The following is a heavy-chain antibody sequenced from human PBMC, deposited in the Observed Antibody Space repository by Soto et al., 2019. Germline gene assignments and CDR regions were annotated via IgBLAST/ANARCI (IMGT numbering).Heavy chain of an antibody. Sequence: SLRLSCAASGFTFSSYAMHWVRQAPGKGLEWVAVISYDGSNKYYADSVKGRFTISRDNSKNTLYLQMNSLRAEDTAVYYCARESYCSGGSCYSSYFDYWGQGTLVTVSS. CDR1: GFTFSSYA. CDR3: ARESYCSGGSCYSSYFDY. D-gene: IGHD2-15*01. J-gene: IGHJ4*02. V-gene: IGHV3-30-3*01. CDR2: ISYDGSNK.